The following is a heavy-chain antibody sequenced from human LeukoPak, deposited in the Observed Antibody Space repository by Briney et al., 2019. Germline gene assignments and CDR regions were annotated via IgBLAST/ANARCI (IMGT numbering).Heavy chain of an antibody. V-gene: IGHV4-59*08. CDR1: GVSISTYY. Sequence: SETLSLTCSVSGVSISTYYWSWIRQPPGKGLEWMGYIHYTGSTNYNPSLKSRVTISVDTSKRQLSLMLRSVTAADTAVYYCANYDGAPRSWGQGTLVTVSS. CDR3: ANYDGAPRS. D-gene: IGHD3-16*01. CDR2: IHYTGST. J-gene: IGHJ4*02.